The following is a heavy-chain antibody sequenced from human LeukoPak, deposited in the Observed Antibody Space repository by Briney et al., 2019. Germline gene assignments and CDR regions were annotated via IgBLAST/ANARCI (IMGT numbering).Heavy chain of an antibody. CDR2: INHSGNT. V-gene: IGHV4-34*01. CDR3: ARGNSSSWPLDY. J-gene: IGHJ4*02. CDR1: GGSFSGYS. Sequence: SETLSLTCAVYGGSFSGYSWTWIRQPPGKGLEWIGEINHSGNTNYNPSLKSRLTMSVDTSKSQFSLNLNSVTAADTAVYYCARGNSSSWPLDYWGQGTLVTVSS. D-gene: IGHD6-13*01.